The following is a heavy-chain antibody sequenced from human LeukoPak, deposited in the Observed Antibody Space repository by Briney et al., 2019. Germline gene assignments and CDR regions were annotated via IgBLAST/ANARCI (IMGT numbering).Heavy chain of an antibody. D-gene: IGHD3-9*01. CDR3: AKDLERRYFDWVPIGY. Sequence: GGSLRLSCAASGFTVSSNYISWVRQAPGKGLEWVSAISGSGGSTYYADSVKGRFTISRDNSKNTLYLQMNSLRAEDTAVYYCAKDLERRYFDWVPIGYWGQGTLVTVSS. J-gene: IGHJ4*02. CDR1: GFTVSSNY. CDR2: ISGSGGST. V-gene: IGHV3-23*01.